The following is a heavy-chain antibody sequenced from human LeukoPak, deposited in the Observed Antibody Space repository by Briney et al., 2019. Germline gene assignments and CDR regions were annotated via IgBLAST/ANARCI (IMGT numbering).Heavy chain of an antibody. Sequence: SETLSLTCTVSGGSISNYYWSWIRQPAGKGLEWIGRIYTSGSTNYNPSLKSRVTMSVDTSKNQFSLKLSSVTAADTAVYYCARLSITMVRGYYYYYMDVWGKGTTVTVSS. CDR1: GGSISNYY. V-gene: IGHV4-4*07. CDR2: IYTSGST. CDR3: ARLSITMVRGYYYYYMDV. J-gene: IGHJ6*03. D-gene: IGHD3-10*01.